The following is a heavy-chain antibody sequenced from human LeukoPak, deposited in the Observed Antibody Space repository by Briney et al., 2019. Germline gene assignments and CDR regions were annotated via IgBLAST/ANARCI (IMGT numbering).Heavy chain of an antibody. CDR2: IIPIFGTA. D-gene: IGHD3-22*01. J-gene: IGHJ3*02. V-gene: IGHV1-69*05. CDR1: GGTFSSYA. Sequence: SVKVSCKASGGTFSSYAISWVRQAPGQGLEWMGRIIPIFGTANYAQKFQGRVTITTDESTSTAYMELSSLRSEDTAVYYCARVKGRGSGYHLDIWGQGTMVTVSS. CDR3: ARVKGRGSGYHLDI.